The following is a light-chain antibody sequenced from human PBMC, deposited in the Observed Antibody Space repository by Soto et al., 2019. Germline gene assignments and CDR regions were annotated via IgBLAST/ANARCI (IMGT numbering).Light chain of an antibody. CDR1: SGSVSTSSY. CDR2: STN. Sequence: QTVVTQEPSFSVSPGRTVTLTCGLSSGSVSTSSYPSWYQQTPGQAPRTLIYSTNTRSSGVPDRFSGSILGNKAALTITGAQADDESDYYCVLYMGXGVWXXXGGXKXTVL. J-gene: IGLJ3*02. CDR3: VLYMGXGVWX. V-gene: IGLV8-61*01.